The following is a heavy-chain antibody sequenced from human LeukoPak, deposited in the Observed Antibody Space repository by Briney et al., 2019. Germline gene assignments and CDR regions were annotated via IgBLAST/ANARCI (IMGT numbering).Heavy chain of an antibody. J-gene: IGHJ4*02. D-gene: IGHD2/OR15-2a*01. CDR2: IKQRGSEK. Sequence: PGGSLRLSCAASGFSFNYSWMSWVRQSPGKWLEWVANIKQRGSEKSYGDSVKGRFSISRDNTKNSVFLQMNSLRAEDTAVYYCARVGIDYLASYHFDHWGRGTLVTVSS. CDR1: GFSFNYSW. CDR3: ARVGIDYLASYHFDH. V-gene: IGHV3-7*01.